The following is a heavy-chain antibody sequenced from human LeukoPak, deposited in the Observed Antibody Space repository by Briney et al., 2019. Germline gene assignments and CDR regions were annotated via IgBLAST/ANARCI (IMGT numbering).Heavy chain of an antibody. D-gene: IGHD2-2*01. CDR2: ISGNGVST. CDR3: TRDASDIVVVPAAVGPFDL. J-gene: IGHJ4*02. Sequence: HSGGSLRLSCAASGFTFSSYAMYWVRRTPGKGLEYVSVISGNGVSTHYATSVKGRFIISRDNSKNMLHLQMGSLRAEDMAVYYCTRDASDIVVVPAAVGPFDLWGQGTLVTVSS. V-gene: IGHV3-64*01. CDR1: GFTFSSYA.